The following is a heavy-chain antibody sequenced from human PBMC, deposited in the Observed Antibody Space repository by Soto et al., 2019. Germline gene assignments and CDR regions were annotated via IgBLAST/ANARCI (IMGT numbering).Heavy chain of an antibody. CDR3: ARESTLGYYYGLDV. CDR1: GFTFRNYP. V-gene: IGHV3-30-3*01. J-gene: IGHJ6*02. Sequence: QVQLVESGGGVVQPETSLRLSCTVSGFTFRNYPMHWVRQAPGKGLEWVAVISYDGTNQYYTHSVKGRFTISRDNSKNTLYRVMNSLSPEDRAVYYCARESTLGYYYGLDVWGQGTTVTVSS. D-gene: IGHD2-15*01. CDR2: ISYDGTNQ.